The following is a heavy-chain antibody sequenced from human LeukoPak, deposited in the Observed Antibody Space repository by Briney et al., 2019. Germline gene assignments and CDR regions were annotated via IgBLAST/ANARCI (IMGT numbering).Heavy chain of an antibody. J-gene: IGHJ3*01. CDR2: IASSGSSI. V-gene: IGHV3-21*01. CDR1: GFAFSSHF. CDR3: ARERYSRSSHDALDL. D-gene: IGHD6-6*01. Sequence: GGSLRLSCAASGFAFSSHFVNWVRQAPGKGLEWVSSIASSGSSIYYADSLKGRFTTSRDNAKNSLYLQINSLRPEDTAVYYCARERYSRSSHDALDLWGRGTMVTVSS.